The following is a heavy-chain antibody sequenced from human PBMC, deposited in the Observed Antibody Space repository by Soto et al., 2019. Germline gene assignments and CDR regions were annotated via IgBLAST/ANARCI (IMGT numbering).Heavy chain of an antibody. V-gene: IGHV1-3*01. Sequence: QVQLVQSGAEVKKSGASVKVSCKASGYTFTSYAMHWVRQAPGQRLEWMGWINAGYGNTKYSQKFQGRVTITRDTSASTAYMELSSLRSEDTAVYYCARSSTTYYYQSSPYWPDKELDIWGQGTLITVSS. CDR3: ARSSTTYYYQSSPYWPDKELDI. J-gene: IGHJ4*02. CDR2: INAGYGNT. D-gene: IGHD3-22*01. CDR1: GYTFTSYA.